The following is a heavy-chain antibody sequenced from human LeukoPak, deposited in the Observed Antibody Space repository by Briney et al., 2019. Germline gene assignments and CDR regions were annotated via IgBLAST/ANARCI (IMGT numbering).Heavy chain of an antibody. D-gene: IGHD3-22*01. Sequence: DPSQTLSLTCTVSGASISSGSYYWSWIRQPAGKGLEWIGRIYTSGSTNYNPSLKRRVTISVDTSKNQFSLKLRPVTAADTAVYYCARGNSYYYDSSGYPDYWGQGTPVTVSS. CDR2: IYTSGST. J-gene: IGHJ4*02. V-gene: IGHV4-61*02. CDR3: ARGNSYYYDSSGYPDY. CDR1: GASISSGSYY.